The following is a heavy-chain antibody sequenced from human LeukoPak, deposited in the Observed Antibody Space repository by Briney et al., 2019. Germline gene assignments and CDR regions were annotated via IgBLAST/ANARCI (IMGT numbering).Heavy chain of an antibody. CDR2: VRGGGVST. J-gene: IGHJ3*01. V-gene: IGHV3-23*01. CDR3: AKAAVTMIGVGDAFDV. CDR1: GFTFSSYG. D-gene: IGHD3-22*01. Sequence: GGSLRLSCAASGFTFSSYGMTWVRQAPGKGLEWVSSVRGGGVSTYYADTVKGRFTISRDNSKNTLYLQMNTLRAEDTAVYHCAKAAVTMIGVGDAFDVRGQGTRVTVSS.